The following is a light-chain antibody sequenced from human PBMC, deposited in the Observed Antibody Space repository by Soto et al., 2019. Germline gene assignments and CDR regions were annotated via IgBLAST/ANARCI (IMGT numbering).Light chain of an antibody. Sequence: QSASVSGSPGQSITISCTGTSRDVGNYNLVSWYQQYPGKAPKLMIYEGGKRPSGVSNRFSGSKSGNTASLTIAGLQSEDEADYYCCAFALRSTLIFGGGTKVTVL. CDR2: EGG. J-gene: IGLJ2*01. V-gene: IGLV2-23*01. CDR1: SRDVGNYNL. CDR3: CAFALRSTLI.